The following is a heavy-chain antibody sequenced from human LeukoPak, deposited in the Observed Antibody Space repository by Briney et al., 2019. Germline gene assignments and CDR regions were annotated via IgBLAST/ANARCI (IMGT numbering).Heavy chain of an antibody. CDR3: ARDIPFSIGGSGSYYNGGQGAPDY. V-gene: IGHV1-3*01. Sequence: ASVKVSCKASGYTFTSYAMHWVRQAPGQRLEWMGWINAGNGNTKYSQKFQGRVTITRDTSASTAYMELSSLRSEDTAVYYCARDIPFSIGGSGSYYNGGQGAPDYWGQGTLVTVSS. CDR1: GYTFTSYA. CDR2: INAGNGNT. J-gene: IGHJ4*02. D-gene: IGHD3-10*01.